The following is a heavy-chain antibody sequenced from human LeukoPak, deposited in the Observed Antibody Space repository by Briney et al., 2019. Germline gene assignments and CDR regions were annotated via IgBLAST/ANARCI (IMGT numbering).Heavy chain of an antibody. CDR2: ISGRGDRT. CDR1: GFTFSSYA. Sequence: GGSLRLSCAASGFTFSSYAMSWVSQAPGKGLEWVSAISGRGDRTYYADSVKGRFTISRDNSKNTLYLQMNSLRAEDTAVYYCAKEQSSSGFFDYWGQGTLVTVSS. J-gene: IGHJ4*02. V-gene: IGHV3-23*01. CDR3: AKEQSSSGFFDY. D-gene: IGHD6-6*01.